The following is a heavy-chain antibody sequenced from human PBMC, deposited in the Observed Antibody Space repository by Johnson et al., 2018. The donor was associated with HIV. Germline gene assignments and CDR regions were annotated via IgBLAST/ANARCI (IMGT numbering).Heavy chain of an antibody. CDR2: INSDGSST. CDR1: GFTFDDYA. J-gene: IGHJ3*02. CDR3: AFPTGATTAFDS. V-gene: IGHV3-74*02. D-gene: IGHD5-24*01. Sequence: VQLVESGGVVVQPWGSLRLSCAASGFTFDDYAMHWVRQAPGKGLVWVSRINSDGSSTSYADSVKGRFTISRDNAKNTLYLQMNSLRAEDTAVYYCAFPTGATTAFDSWGQGTMVTGSS.